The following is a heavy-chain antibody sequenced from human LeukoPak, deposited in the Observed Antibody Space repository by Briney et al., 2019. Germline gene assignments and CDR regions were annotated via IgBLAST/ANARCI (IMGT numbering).Heavy chain of an antibody. Sequence: SETLSLTCTVSGGSISSSSYYWGWIRQPPGKGLEWIGSIYYSGSTYYNPSLKSRVTISVDTSKNQFSLKLSSVTAADTAVYYCARGGWLRYFDWLSKSNVGAFDIWGQGTMVTVSS. CDR3: ARGGWLRYFDWLSKSNVGAFDI. D-gene: IGHD3-9*01. J-gene: IGHJ3*02. CDR1: GGSISSSSYY. V-gene: IGHV4-39*07. CDR2: IYYSGST.